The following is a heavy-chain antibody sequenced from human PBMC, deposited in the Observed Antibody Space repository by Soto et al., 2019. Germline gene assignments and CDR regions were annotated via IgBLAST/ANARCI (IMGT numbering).Heavy chain of an antibody. V-gene: IGHV1-69*14. D-gene: IGHD6-13*01. J-gene: IGHJ6*02. Sequence: QVQLVQSGAEVKKPGSSVKVSCKASGGTFSSYAISWVRQAPGQGLEWMGGIIPIFGTANYAQKFQGRVQITADTSTSTGYMELRRLRSVDTAVYYCARDRSQTPYYYYYGMDVWGQGTTGTVSS. CDR3: ARDRSQTPYYYYYGMDV. CDR1: GGTFSSYA. CDR2: IIPIFGTA.